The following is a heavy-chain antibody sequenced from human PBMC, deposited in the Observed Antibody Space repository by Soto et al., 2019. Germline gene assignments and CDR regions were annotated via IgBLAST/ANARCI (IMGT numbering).Heavy chain of an antibody. Sequence: SATLSLTFAFSGYSISSCYYWGWIRHPPWKGLEWIGNIYYSGSTYYNPSLKSRVTISVDTSKNQFSLKLSSVTAADTAVYYCARANYGGPTYYYYGMDVWGQGTTVT. D-gene: IGHD4-17*01. CDR3: ARANYGGPTYYYYGMDV. J-gene: IGHJ6*02. CDR1: GYSISSCYY. V-gene: IGHV4-38-2*01. CDR2: IYYSGST.